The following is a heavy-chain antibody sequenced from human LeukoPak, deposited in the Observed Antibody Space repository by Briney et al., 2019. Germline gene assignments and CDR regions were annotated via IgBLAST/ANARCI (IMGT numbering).Heavy chain of an antibody. Sequence: PGGSLRLSCAASGFTSSSYAMHWVRQAPGKGLEWVAVISYDGSNKYYADSVKGRFTISRDNSKNTLYLQMNSLRAEDTAVYYCAREGVGCSGGSCYNWFDPWGQGTLVTVSS. J-gene: IGHJ5*02. V-gene: IGHV3-30*04. CDR1: GFTSSSYA. CDR3: AREGVGCSGGSCYNWFDP. CDR2: ISYDGSNK. D-gene: IGHD2-15*01.